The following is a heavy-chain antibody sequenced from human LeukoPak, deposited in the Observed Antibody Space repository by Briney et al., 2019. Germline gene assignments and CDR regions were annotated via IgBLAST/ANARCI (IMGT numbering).Heavy chain of an antibody. CDR3: ARIGGQYYYDSSGYLEY. V-gene: IGHV1-69*06. Sequence: ASVKVSCKASGYTFTGYYMHWVRQAPGQGLEWMGGIIPIFGTANYAQKFQGRVTITADKSTSTAYMELSSLRSEDTAVYYCARIGGQYYYDSSGYLEYWGQGTLVTVSS. D-gene: IGHD3-22*01. J-gene: IGHJ4*02. CDR1: GYTFTGYY. CDR2: IIPIFGTA.